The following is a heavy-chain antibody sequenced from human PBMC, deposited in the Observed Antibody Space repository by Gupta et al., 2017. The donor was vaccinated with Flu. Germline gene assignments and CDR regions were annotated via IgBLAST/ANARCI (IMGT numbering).Heavy chain of an antibody. D-gene: IGHD3-22*01. J-gene: IGHJ6*02. CDR2: TFYRSKWYH. V-gene: IGHV6-1*01. Sequence: SVSSGSAAWNWIRQSPSRGLEWLGRTFYRSKWYHEYAVSVRGRITISPDTSKNQFSLQLNSVTPEDTAVYFCSYYYDSSGYRGMDVWGQGTTVTVSS. CDR3: SYYYDSSGYRGMDV. CDR1: SVSSGSAA.